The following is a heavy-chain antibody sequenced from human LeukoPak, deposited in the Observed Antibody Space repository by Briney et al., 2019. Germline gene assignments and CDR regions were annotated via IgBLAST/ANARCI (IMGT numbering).Heavy chain of an antibody. V-gene: IGHV4-38-2*01. CDR3: ARLLREWLNFDY. CDR2: IYHSGST. D-gene: IGHD3-3*01. J-gene: IGHJ4*02. Sequence: SETLSLTCAVSGYSISSGYYWGWIRQPPGKGLEWIGSIYHSGSTYYNPSLKSRVTISVDTSKNRFSLKLSSVTAADTAVYYCARLLREWLNFDYWGQGTLVTVSS. CDR1: GYSISSGYY.